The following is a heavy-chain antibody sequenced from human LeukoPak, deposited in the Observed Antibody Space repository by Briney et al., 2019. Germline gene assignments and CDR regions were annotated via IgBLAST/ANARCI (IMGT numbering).Heavy chain of an antibody. D-gene: IGHD3-10*01. J-gene: IGHJ6*03. CDR1: GGSINIYY. Sequence: SETLSLTCTVSGGSINIYYWSWLRQPPGKGLEGIGYIYYSGSTNYNPSLKSRVTISVDTSKNQFSLKLSYVPAADTAVYYRARHSGGSSDWYYYYYYRDVGGKGTTVTVTS. CDR2: IYYSGST. CDR3: ARHSGGSSDWYYYYYYRDV. V-gene: IGHV4-59*01.